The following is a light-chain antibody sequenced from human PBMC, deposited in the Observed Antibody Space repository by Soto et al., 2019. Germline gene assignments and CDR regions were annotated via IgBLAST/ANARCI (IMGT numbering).Light chain of an antibody. V-gene: IGLV2-14*03. CDR3: SSYTTSNTRQIV. CDR1: SSDVGGYNY. Sequence: HSVLTQPASVSGSPLQSITISCTGTSSDVGGYNYVSWYQHHPGKAPKLIIYDVTNRPSGVSNPFSGSKSGNTASLTISGLQPEDEADYYCSSYTTSNTRQIVFGTGTKVTVL. CDR2: DVT. J-gene: IGLJ1*01.